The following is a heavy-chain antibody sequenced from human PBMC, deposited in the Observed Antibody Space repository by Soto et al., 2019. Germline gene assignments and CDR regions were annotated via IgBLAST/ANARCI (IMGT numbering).Heavy chain of an antibody. CDR2: IYYTGNT. CDR1: GGSISSGGTGSY. Sequence: QVQLQESGPGLVKPSQTLSLICTVSGGSISSGGTGSYWTWIRQLPGKGLEWIGYIYYTGNTYYNPSLKSRPTIAIDTSENQFSLKLTSVTAATTAVYFCASGHDAYKVRYWGQGTLVTVSS. CDR3: ASGHDAYKVRY. V-gene: IGHV4-31*03. D-gene: IGHD1-1*01. J-gene: IGHJ4*02.